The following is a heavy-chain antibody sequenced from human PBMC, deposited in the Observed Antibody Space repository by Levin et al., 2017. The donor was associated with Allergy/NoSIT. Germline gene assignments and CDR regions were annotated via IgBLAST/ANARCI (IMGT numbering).Heavy chain of an antibody. CDR3: ARETGSSGWFDP. CDR2: ISNIGST. Sequence: SETLSLTCVVSGGSISSSNWWSWVRQPPGKGLEWVGEISNIGSTNYNPSLKSRVAISVDKSKNHFSLNLTSVTAADTAVYYCARETGSSGWFDPWGQGTLVTVSS. D-gene: IGHD6-6*01. CDR1: GGSISSSNW. J-gene: IGHJ5*02. V-gene: IGHV4-4*02.